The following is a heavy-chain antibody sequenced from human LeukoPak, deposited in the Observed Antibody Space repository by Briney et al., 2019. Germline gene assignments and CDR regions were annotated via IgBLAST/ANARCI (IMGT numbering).Heavy chain of an antibody. V-gene: IGHV3-33*06. D-gene: IGHD3-10*01. J-gene: IGHJ3*02. Sequence: GGSLRLSCAASGFTFSSYGMHWVRQAPGKGLEWVAFNKYYADSVKGRFTISRDNSKNTLYLQMNSLRAEDTAVYYCAKEEMYYYGSGSYPDAFDIWGQGTMVTVSS. CDR2: NK. CDR3: AKEEMYYYGSGSYPDAFDI. CDR1: GFTFSSYG.